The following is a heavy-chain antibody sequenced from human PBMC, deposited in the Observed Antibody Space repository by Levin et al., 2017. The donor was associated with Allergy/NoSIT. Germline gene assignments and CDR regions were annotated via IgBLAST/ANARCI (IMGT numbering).Heavy chain of an antibody. V-gene: IGHV4-59*01. Sequence: SETLSLTCTVSGGSISSYYWSWIRQPPGKGLEWIGYIYYSGSTNYNPSLKSRVTISVDTSKNQFSLKLSSVTAADTAVYYCARDPGYYDFWSGYNRYYYYYGMDVWGQGTTVTVSS. D-gene: IGHD3-3*01. CDR1: GGSISSYY. CDR2: IYYSGST. CDR3: ARDPGYYDFWSGYNRYYYYYGMDV. J-gene: IGHJ6*02.